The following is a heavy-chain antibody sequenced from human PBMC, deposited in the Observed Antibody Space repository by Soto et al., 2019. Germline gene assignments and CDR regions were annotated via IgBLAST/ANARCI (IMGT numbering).Heavy chain of an antibody. CDR3: ARKSGYDIGFDY. J-gene: IGHJ4*02. CDR2: IYHSGST. V-gene: IGHV4-30-2*01. Sequence: TLSLTCAVSGGSISSGGYSWSWIRQPPGKGLEWIGYIYHSGSTYYNPSLKSRVTISVDRSKNQFSLKLSSVTAADTAVYYCARKSGYDIGFDYWGQGTLVTVSS. CDR1: GGSISSGGYS. D-gene: IGHD5-12*01.